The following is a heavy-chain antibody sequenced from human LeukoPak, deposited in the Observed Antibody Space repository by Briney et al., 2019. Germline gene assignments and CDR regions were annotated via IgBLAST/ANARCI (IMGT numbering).Heavy chain of an antibody. CDR3: ASPAVNTMIVQSEYYPFDI. CDR2: ISAYNAKT. D-gene: IGHD3-22*01. V-gene: IGHV1-18*01. J-gene: IGHJ3*02. CDR1: GYTFTSYG. Sequence: GASVKVSCKASGYTFTSYGISWVRQAPGQGLEWMGWISAYNAKTNSAQKLQGRVTMTTDTSTSTAYMELRSLRSDDTAVYYCASPAVNTMIVQSEYYPFDIWGQGTMVTVSS.